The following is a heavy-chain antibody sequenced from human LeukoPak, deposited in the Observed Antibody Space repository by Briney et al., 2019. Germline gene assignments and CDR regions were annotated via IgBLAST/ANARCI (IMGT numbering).Heavy chain of an antibody. V-gene: IGHV3-30*18. Sequence: GTSLRLSCAASGFTFSRCGMHWVRQAPGKGLEWVAVITYDGITEYFEDSVKGRFTISRDTSKSTLYLQMNSLRAEDTAVYYCAKASPPQSGSSWSLYYYYYYYMDVWGKGTTVTVSS. CDR3: AKASPPQSGSSWSLYYYYYYYMDV. CDR2: ITYDGITE. CDR1: GFTFSRCG. J-gene: IGHJ6*03. D-gene: IGHD6-13*01.